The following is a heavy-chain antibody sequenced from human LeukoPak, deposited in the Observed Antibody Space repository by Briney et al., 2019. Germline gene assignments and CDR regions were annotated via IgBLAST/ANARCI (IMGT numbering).Heavy chain of an antibody. J-gene: IGHJ6*03. CDR2: IHYRGGT. V-gene: IGHV4-59*01. Sequence: PSETLSLTCTVSGASISSYYWSWIRQPPGQGLEWIGYIHYRGGTSYNPFLESRVSLSLDTSKNQFSLRLSSVTAADTAKYYCARASYYYYMDVWGKGTTVTVSS. CDR1: GASISSYY. CDR3: ARASYYYYMDV.